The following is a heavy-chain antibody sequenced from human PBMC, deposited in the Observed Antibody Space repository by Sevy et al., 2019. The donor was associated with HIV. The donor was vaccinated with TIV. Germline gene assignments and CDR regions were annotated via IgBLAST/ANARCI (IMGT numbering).Heavy chain of an antibody. CDR1: GGTFSNSA. D-gene: IGHD3-22*01. Sequence: ASVKVSCKASGGTFSNSAINWVRQAPGQGLEWMGGIIPIFGRTHYAQKFQGRVSITADESTITAFMELSSLRSEDTAMYYCARDPLPSSVSGGALDIWGQGTVVTVSS. V-gene: IGHV1-69*13. J-gene: IGHJ3*02. CDR2: IIPIFGRT. CDR3: ARDPLPSSVSGGALDI.